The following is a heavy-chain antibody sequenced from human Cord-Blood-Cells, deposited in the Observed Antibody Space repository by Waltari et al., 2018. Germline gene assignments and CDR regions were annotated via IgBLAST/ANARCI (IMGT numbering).Heavy chain of an antibody. Sequence: QVQLVQSGAEVKKPGASVKVSCKASGYTFTGYYMHWVRQAPGQGLEWEGWINPNSGGTNYGQKFQGWVPMTRDTSLSTAYMELSRLRSDDTAVYYCVRAGPLYSSSSYAFDIWGQGTMVTVSS. D-gene: IGHD6-6*01. CDR3: VRAGPLYSSSSYAFDI. V-gene: IGHV1-2*04. CDR2: INPNSGGT. J-gene: IGHJ3*02. CDR1: GYTFTGYY.